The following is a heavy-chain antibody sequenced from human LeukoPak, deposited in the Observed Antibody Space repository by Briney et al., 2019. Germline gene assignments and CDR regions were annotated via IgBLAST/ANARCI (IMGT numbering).Heavy chain of an antibody. V-gene: IGHV4-39*01. CDR2: IYYSGST. CDR1: GGSISSSSYY. D-gene: IGHD1-26*01. CDR3: ARIQSRSIVGASTLSDY. J-gene: IGHJ4*02. Sequence: PSETLSLTCTVSGGSISSSSYYWGWIRQPPGKGLEWIGSIYYSGSTYYNPSLKSRVTISVDTSKNQFSLKLSSVTAADTAVYYCARIQSRSIVGASTLSDYWGQGTLVTVSS.